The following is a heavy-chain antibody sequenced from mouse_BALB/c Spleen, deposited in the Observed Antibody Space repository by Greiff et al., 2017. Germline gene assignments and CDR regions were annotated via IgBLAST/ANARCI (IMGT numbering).Heavy chain of an antibody. J-gene: IGHJ2*01. CDR1: GFTFSSYG. Sequence: EVKLVESGGDLVKPGGSLKLSCAASGFTFSSYGMSWVRQTPDKRLEWVATISSGGSYTYYPDSVKGRFTISRDNAKNTLYLQMSSLKSEDTAMYYCASEGGKGYFDYWGQGTTLTVSS. CDR2: ISSGGSYT. V-gene: IGHV5-6*02. CDR3: ASEGGKGYFDY.